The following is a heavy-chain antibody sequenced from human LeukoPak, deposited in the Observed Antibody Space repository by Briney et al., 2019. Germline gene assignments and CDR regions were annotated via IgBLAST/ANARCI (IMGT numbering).Heavy chain of an antibody. D-gene: IGHD2-2*01. J-gene: IGHJ4*02. CDR1: GGSISSYI. CDR3: ARGRYCSSTSCYQWDY. Sequence: SETLSLTCTVSGGSISSYIWSWIRQPPGKRLEWIGYLYYSGSTNYNPSHKIRVTISVDRYNNQISLKLSSVTAADTAVYYYARGRYCSSTSCYQWDYWGQGTLVTVSS. CDR2: LYYSGST. V-gene: IGHV4-59*12.